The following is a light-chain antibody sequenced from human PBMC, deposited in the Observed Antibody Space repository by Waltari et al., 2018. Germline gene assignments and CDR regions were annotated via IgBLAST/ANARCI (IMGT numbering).Light chain of an antibody. Sequence: QSVLTHPPSASGTPGQRVTIPRSGSSPNIGSTTVNWYQQLPGTAPKLLIYTNNQRPSGVPDRFSGSKSGTSASLAISGLQSEDEADYYCAAWDDSLNAVLFGGGTKLTVL. V-gene: IGLV1-44*01. CDR3: AAWDDSLNAVL. CDR2: TNN. CDR1: SPNIGSTT. J-gene: IGLJ2*01.